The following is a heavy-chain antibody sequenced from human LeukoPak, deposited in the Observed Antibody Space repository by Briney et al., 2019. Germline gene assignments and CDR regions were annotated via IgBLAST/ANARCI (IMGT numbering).Heavy chain of an antibody. Sequence: PSGAPSPTRTVPGGSISSSSYYWGWIRQPPREGPGVVGSNYYSGSTYYNPSLKSRVTISVDTSKNQFSLKLSSVTAADTAVYYCARRRDYDFWSGYYYYFDYWGQGTLVTVSS. CDR1: GGSISSSSYY. J-gene: IGHJ4*02. CDR3: ARRRDYDFWSGYYYYFDY. D-gene: IGHD3-3*01. CDR2: NYYSGST. V-gene: IGHV4-39*01.